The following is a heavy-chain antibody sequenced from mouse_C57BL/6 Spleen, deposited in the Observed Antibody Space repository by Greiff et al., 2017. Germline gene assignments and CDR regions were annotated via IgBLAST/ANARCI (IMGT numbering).Heavy chain of an antibody. V-gene: IGHV14-3*01. CDR2: IDPANGNT. D-gene: IGHD2-2*01. CDR3: ARVYGYDGYAMDY. J-gene: IGHJ4*01. CDR1: GFNIQNTY. Sequence: EVQLQQSVAELVRPGASVKLSCTASGFNIQNTYMHWVKQRPEQGLEWIGRIDPANGNTKYAPKFQGKATITADTSSNTAYLQLSSLTSEDTAIYYCARVYGYDGYAMDYWGQGTSVTVSS.